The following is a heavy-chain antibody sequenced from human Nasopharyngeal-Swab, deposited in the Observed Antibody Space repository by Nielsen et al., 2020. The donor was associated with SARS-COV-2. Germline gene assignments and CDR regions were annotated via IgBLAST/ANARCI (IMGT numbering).Heavy chain of an antibody. Sequence: GESLKISCAASGFTFSSYNMNWVRQAPGKGLEWVAVIWYDGSNKYYADSVRGRFTISRDNAKNTLYLQMNSLTVEDSAVYSCTRAGSYRFDYWGQGTLVTVSS. CDR1: GFTFSSYN. CDR3: TRAGSYRFDY. J-gene: IGHJ4*02. D-gene: IGHD1-26*01. CDR2: IWYDGSNK. V-gene: IGHV3-33*08.